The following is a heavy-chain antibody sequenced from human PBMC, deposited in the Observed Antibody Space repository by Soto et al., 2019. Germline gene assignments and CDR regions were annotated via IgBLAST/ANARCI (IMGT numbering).Heavy chain of an antibody. Sequence: EVQLVESGGGLVQPGGSLRLSCAASGFTFSSYEMNWVRQAPGKGLEWVSYVSSTSGTIYYAVSVKGRFTISRDNAKNSLYLQMNSLRAEDTAVYYCARGVRGYRYGCDYWGQGTLVTVSS. CDR1: GFTFSSYE. CDR2: VSSTSGTI. J-gene: IGHJ4*02. CDR3: ARGVRGYRYGCDY. V-gene: IGHV3-48*03. D-gene: IGHD5-18*01.